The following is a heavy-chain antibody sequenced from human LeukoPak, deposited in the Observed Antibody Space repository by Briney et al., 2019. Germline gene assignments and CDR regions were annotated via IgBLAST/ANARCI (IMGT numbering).Heavy chain of an antibody. CDR2: INPNDGST. J-gene: IGHJ4*02. V-gene: IGHV1-46*01. Sequence: ASVKVSCTASGYTFTAYHMHWVRQAPGQGLEWMGIINPNDGSTNYAQRFQGRVTMTRDRSTSTVYMELSSLRSEDTAVYYYARGTQIDSSVYYAGHFDYWGQGTLVTVSS. CDR3: ARGTQIDSSVYYAGHFDY. D-gene: IGHD3-22*01. CDR1: GYTFTAYH.